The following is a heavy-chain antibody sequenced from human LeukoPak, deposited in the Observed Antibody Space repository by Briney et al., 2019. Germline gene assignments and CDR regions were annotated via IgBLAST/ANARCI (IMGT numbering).Heavy chain of an antibody. CDR2: ISSSSSYI. V-gene: IGHV3-21*01. D-gene: IGHD4-17*01. Sequence: GGSLRLSCAASGFTFSSYSMNWVRQAPGKGLEWVSSISSSSSYIYYADSVKGRFTISRDNSKNTLYLQMNSLRAEDTAVYYCARTGLATVTTRYYFDYWGQGTLVTVSS. CDR3: ARTGLATVTTRYYFDY. CDR1: GFTFSSYS. J-gene: IGHJ4*02.